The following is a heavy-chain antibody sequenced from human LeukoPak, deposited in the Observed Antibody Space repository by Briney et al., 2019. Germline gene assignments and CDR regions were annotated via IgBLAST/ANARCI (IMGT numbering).Heavy chain of an antibody. J-gene: IGHJ6*03. CDR1: GFTFSSYA. CDR3: ARSLPIRGVIPMDV. D-gene: IGHD3-10*01. V-gene: IGHV3-30*01. CDR2: ISYDGSNK. Sequence: GRSLRLSCAASGFTFSSYAMHWVRQAPGKGLEWVAVISYDGSNKYYADSVKGRFTISRDNSKNTLYLQMNSLRAEDTAVYYCARSLPIRGVIPMDVWGKGTTVTVSS.